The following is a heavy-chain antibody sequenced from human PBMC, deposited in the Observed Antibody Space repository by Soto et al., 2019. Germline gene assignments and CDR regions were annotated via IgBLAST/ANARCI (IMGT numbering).Heavy chain of an antibody. D-gene: IGHD4-17*01. Sequence: SGPTLVNPTQTLTLTCTISGFSVSSSGVGVGWIRQPPGKALEWLALIYWDDDKRYSPSLKSRLTITKDTSKNQVVLTMTNMDPVDTATYYCAYGDYVGNWFDPWGQGTLVTVSS. CDR3: AYGDYVGNWFDP. J-gene: IGHJ5*02. V-gene: IGHV2-5*02. CDR1: GFSVSSSGVG. CDR2: IYWDDDK.